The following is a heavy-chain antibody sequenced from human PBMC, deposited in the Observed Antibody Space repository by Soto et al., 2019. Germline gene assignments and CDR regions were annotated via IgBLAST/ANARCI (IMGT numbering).Heavy chain of an antibody. J-gene: IGHJ4*02. CDR1: GFTFSSYW. V-gene: IGHV3-7*03. CDR3: ARAGSMLYSDYFDY. Sequence: GSLRLACAASGFTFSSYWMSWVRQAPGKGLEWVANIKQDGSEKYYVDSVKGRFTISRDNAKNSLYLQMNSLRAEDTAVYYCARAGSMLYSDYFDYWGQGTLVTVSS. D-gene: IGHD2-8*01. CDR2: IKQDGSEK.